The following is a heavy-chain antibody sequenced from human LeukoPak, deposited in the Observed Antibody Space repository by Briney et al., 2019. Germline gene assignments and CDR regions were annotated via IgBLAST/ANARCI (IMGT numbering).Heavy chain of an antibody. CDR3: AKEAAYYFDY. CDR1: GFTFSSNS. D-gene: IGHD6-25*01. V-gene: IGHV3-21*01. Sequence: GGSLRLSCAASGFTFSSNSLNWVRQAPGKGLEWVSTISSSSSYIYYADSVKGRFTVSRDNAKNSLYLQMNSLRTEDTAVYYCAKEAAYYFDYWGQGTLVTVSS. CDR2: ISSSSSYI. J-gene: IGHJ4*02.